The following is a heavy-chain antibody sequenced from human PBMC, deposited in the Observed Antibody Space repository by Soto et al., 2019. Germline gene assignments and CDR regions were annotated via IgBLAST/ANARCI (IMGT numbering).Heavy chain of an antibody. CDR2: INGVNANT. J-gene: IGHJ4*02. D-gene: IGHD3-10*01. V-gene: IGHV1-3*01. CDR3: ARDYGSGSYNY. Sequence: ASVKVSCKASGYTFTTYAIHWVRQAPGQRLEWMGWINGVNANTKYSEKFQGRVTITRDTSATTAYMELSSLRSEDTAVYYCARDYGSGSYNYWGQGTLVTVSS. CDR1: GYTFTTYA.